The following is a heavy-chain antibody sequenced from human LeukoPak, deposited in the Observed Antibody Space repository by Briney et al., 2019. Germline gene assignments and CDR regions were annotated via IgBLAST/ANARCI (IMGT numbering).Heavy chain of an antibody. J-gene: IGHJ4*02. CDR2: ISGSGGTI. D-gene: IGHD1-1*01. V-gene: IGHV3-48*03. CDR1: GFTFSSYE. CDR3: ARRQLELLDY. Sequence: GGSLRLSCEASGFTFSSYEMNWVRQAPGKGLEWVSYISGSGGTINYADSVKGRFTISRDNAKNSLYLQMNSLRAEDTAVYYCARRQLELLDYWGQGTLVTVSS.